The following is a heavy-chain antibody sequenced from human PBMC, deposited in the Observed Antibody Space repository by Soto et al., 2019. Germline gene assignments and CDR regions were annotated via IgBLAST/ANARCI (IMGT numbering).Heavy chain of an antibody. CDR2: VSGSGGTT. CDR1: GFTFSTHA. CDR3: VKNWASTFYYSLDV. D-gene: IGHD7-27*01. J-gene: IGHJ6*03. V-gene: IGHV3-23*01. Sequence: GGSLRLSCAASGFTFSTHAMNWVRQAPGKGPDWVSSVSGSGGTTFYTDSVKGRFTISRDNSKNTLFLQMSSLRVEDTAVYYCVKNWASTFYYSLDVWGKGTTVTVSS.